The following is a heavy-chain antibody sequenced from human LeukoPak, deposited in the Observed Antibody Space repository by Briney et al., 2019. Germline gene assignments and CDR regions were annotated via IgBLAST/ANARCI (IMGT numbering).Heavy chain of an antibody. V-gene: IGHV1-18*01. CDR1: PDAFTRYG. D-gene: IGHD6-19*01. CDR3: ATTTATSGSSLY. Sequence: ASVKVSCKASPDAFTRYGITWVRQAPGQGLEWMGWIRAYNGDTNYAQKFQGRVTMTAERSTNTAYMELRGLTFDDTAVFYCATTTATSGSSLYWGQGTLVNVAS. J-gene: IGHJ4*02. CDR2: IRAYNGDT.